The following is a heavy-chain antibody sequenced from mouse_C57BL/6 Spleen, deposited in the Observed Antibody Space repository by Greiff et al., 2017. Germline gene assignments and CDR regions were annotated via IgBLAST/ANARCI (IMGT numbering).Heavy chain of an antibody. CDR3: APYDYDESYFDY. CDR1: GYTFTSYW. J-gene: IGHJ2*01. V-gene: IGHV1-64*01. D-gene: IGHD2-4*01. Sequence: QVQLQQPGAELVKPGASVKLSCKASGYTFTSYWMHWVKQRPGQGLEWIGMIHPNSGSTNYNEKFKSKATLTVDKSSSTAYMQLSRLTSEDSAVYYCAPYDYDESYFDYWGQGTTLTVSS. CDR2: IHPNSGST.